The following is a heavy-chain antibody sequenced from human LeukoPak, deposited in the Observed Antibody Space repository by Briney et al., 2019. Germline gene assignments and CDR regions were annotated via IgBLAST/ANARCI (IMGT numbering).Heavy chain of an antibody. D-gene: IGHD2/OR15-2a*01. Sequence: SVKVSCKASGGTFSSYTISWVRQAPGQGLEWTGRIIPILGIANYAQKFQGRVTITADKSTSTAYMELSSLRSEDTAVYYCASQLSLGMDVWGQGTTVTVSS. CDR3: ASQLSLGMDV. CDR1: GGTFSSYT. V-gene: IGHV1-69*02. J-gene: IGHJ6*02. CDR2: IIPILGIA.